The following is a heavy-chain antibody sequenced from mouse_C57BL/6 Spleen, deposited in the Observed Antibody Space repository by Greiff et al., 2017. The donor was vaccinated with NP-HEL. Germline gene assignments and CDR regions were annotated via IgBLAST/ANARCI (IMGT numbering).Heavy chain of an antibody. V-gene: IGHV1-47*01. CDR1: GYTFTTYP. D-gene: IGHD1-1*01. CDR2: FHPYNDDT. Sequence: VKLMESGAELVKPGASVKMSCKASGYTFTTYPIEWMKQNHGKSLEWIGNFHPYNDDTKYNEKFKGKATLTVEKSSSKVYLELSRVTSDDSDVYYGARRGYYGSIHWYFDVWGTGTTVTVSS. J-gene: IGHJ1*03. CDR3: ARRGYYGSIHWYFDV.